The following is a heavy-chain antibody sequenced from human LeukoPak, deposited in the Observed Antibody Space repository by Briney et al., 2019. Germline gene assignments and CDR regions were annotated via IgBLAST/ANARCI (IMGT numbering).Heavy chain of an antibody. CDR1: GFTFSSYS. J-gene: IGHJ4*02. Sequence: GSLRLPCAASGFTFSSYSMNWVRQAPGKGLEWVSSISSSSYIYYADSVKGRFTISRDNAKNSLYLQMSSLRAEDTAVYYCARGALRGYCTNGVCYDGYYFDYWGQGTLVTVSS. CDR3: ARGALRGYCTNGVCYDGYYFDY. CDR2: ISSSSYI. D-gene: IGHD2-8*01. V-gene: IGHV3-21*01.